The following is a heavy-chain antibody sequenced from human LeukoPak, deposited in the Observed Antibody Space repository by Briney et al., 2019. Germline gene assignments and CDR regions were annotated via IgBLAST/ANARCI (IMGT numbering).Heavy chain of an antibody. V-gene: IGHV3-30*18. CDR3: AKRRTADTAMVTHYYGMDV. CDR2: ISYDGSSK. Sequence: GGSLRLPCAASGFTFSSYAMHWVRQAPGKGLEWVAVISYDGSSKYYKDSVKGRFNLSRDNSKSTVYLQMNSLRAEDTAVYYCAKRRTADTAMVTHYYGMDVWGQGTTVIVSS. J-gene: IGHJ6*02. CDR1: GFTFSSYA. D-gene: IGHD5-18*01.